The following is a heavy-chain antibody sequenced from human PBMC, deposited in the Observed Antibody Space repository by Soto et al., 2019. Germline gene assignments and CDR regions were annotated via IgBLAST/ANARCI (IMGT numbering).Heavy chain of an antibody. Sequence: WLSXRLACAACVFIWLKFARSLVGHAPGKGLTCVSAISYTGTYTYYADSVKGRFTISRDNSKNTLFLQMNSLRAEDTAMYFCAKDGEGLQLKPFFESWGRGTQV. J-gene: IGHJ4*02. D-gene: IGHD2-15*01. CDR1: VFIWLKFA. CDR3: AKDGEGLQLKPFFES. V-gene: IGHV3-23*01. CDR2: ISYTGTYT.